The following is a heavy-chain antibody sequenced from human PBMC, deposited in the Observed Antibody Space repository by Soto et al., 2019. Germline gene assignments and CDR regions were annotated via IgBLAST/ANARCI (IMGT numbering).Heavy chain of an antibody. CDR3: ARLVGDYGDYQSDY. J-gene: IGHJ4*02. Sequence: SETLSLTCAVYGGSFSGYYWSWIRQPPGKGLEWIGEINHSGSTNYNPSLKSRVTISVDTSKNQFSLKLSSVTAADTAVYYCARLVGDYGDYQSDYWGQGTLVTVSS. D-gene: IGHD4-17*01. CDR2: INHSGST. CDR1: GGSFSGYY. V-gene: IGHV4-34*01.